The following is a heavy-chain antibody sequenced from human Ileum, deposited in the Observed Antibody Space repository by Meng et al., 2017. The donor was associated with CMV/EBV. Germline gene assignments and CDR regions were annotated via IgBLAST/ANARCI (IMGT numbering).Heavy chain of an antibody. Sequence: QVQLVQSGEDMKKPGASLTASCRASGYTFTGYYMHWVRQAPGQGLEWMGRINPKNGVTNYAQMFQGRVTMTSDTSIGTGYMELRSLTSDDTAVYFCAREGPGDYGIWFDYWGQGTLVTVSS. D-gene: IGHD4-17*01. V-gene: IGHV1-2*06. CDR3: AREGPGDYGIWFDY. J-gene: IGHJ4*02. CDR2: INPKNGVT. CDR1: GYTFTGYY.